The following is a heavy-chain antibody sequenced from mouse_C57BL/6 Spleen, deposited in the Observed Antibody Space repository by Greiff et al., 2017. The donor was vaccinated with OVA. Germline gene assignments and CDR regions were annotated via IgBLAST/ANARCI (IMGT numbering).Heavy chain of an antibody. CDR2: ISSGSSTI. CDR3: ARGGNHWYFDV. CDR1: GFTFSDYG. V-gene: IGHV5-17*01. Sequence: EVKLVESGGGLVKPGGSLKLSCAASGFTFSDYGMHWVRQAPEKGLAWVAYISSGSSTIYYADTVKGRFTISRDNAKNTLFLQMTSLRSEDTAMYYCARGGNHWYFDVWGTGTTVTVSS. J-gene: IGHJ1*03. D-gene: IGHD2-1*01.